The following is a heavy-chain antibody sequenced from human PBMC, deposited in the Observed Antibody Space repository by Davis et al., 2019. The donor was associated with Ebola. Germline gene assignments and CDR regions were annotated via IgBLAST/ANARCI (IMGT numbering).Heavy chain of an antibody. V-gene: IGHV1-46*02. J-gene: IGHJ4*02. D-gene: IGHD3-9*01. CDR3: ARTYYDILTGYSNNPFDS. Sequence: ASVKVSCRASGYTFNSYYIHWVRQAPGQGLEWMGIINPSGGSTTYAQKFQGRVTITRDTSASTAYMELRSLRSEDTAVYYCARTYYDILTGYSNNPFDSWGQGTLVTVSS. CDR1: GYTFNSYY. CDR2: INPSGGST.